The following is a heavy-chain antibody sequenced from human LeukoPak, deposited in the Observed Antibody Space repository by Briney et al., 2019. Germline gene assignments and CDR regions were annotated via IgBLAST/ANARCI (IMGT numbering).Heavy chain of an antibody. CDR2: INPRGGRT. CDR1: GYLFITYY. J-gene: IGHJ5*02. D-gene: IGHD2-15*01. CDR3: ARSDIRPGWFDP. V-gene: IGHV1-46*01. Sequence: ASVKVSCKASGYLFITYYMHWVRQAPGQGLEWMGIINPRGGRTSYAQKFQGRVTMPRDTSTSTVYMELSSLRSEDTAVYYCARSDIRPGWFDPWGQGTLVTVSS.